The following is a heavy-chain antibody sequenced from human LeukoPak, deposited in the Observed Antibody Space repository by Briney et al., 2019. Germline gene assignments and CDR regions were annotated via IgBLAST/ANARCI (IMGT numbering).Heavy chain of an antibody. CDR1: GFTFRSYG. V-gene: IGHV3-33*06. Sequence: GGSLRLSCAASGFTFRSYGMHWVRQAPGKGLEWGAGIWYDGSDKYYADSVKGRFTISRDNSKNTLYLQMNSLRAEDTAVYYCAKISRDILTGYFYGMDVWGQGTTVTVSS. J-gene: IGHJ6*02. D-gene: IGHD3-9*01. CDR3: AKISRDILTGYFYGMDV. CDR2: IWYDGSDK.